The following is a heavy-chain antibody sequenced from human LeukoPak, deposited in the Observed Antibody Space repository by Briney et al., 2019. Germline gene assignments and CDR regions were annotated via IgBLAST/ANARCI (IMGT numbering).Heavy chain of an antibody. CDR2: IYNSGST. J-gene: IGHJ4*02. V-gene: IGHV4-59*01. CDR1: GASISRYY. D-gene: IGHD1-7*01. CDR3: ARGGRGTGTTVDY. Sequence: SETLSLTCTVSGASISRYYWNWIRQPPGKGLEWIGYIYNSGSTNYNPSLKSRVTMSVDTSKNQFSLKLSSVTAADTAVYYCARGGRGTGTTVDYWGQGTLVTVSS.